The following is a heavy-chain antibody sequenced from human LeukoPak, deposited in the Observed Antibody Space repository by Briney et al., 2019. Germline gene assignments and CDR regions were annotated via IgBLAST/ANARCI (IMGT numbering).Heavy chain of an antibody. J-gene: IGHJ4*02. V-gene: IGHV3-23*01. CDR3: AKDTIFGVVIID. Sequence: GGSLRLSCVASGFTFSSYAMSWVRQAPGKGLEWVSAISGSGGSTYYADSVKGRFTISRDNSKNTLYLQMNSLRAEDTAVYYCAKDTIFGVVIIDWGQGTLVTVSS. CDR2: ISGSGGST. D-gene: IGHD3-3*01. CDR1: GFTFSSYA.